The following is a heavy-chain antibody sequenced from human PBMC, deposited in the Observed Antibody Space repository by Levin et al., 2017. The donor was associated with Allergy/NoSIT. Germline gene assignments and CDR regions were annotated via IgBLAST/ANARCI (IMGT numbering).Heavy chain of an antibody. CDR3: ARLRRTNYWYFDL. D-gene: IGHD2-8*01. Sequence: SETLSLTCTVSGGSMSSSSYFWAWVHQPPGKGLEWIGMIYYSGTTYYNPSLKSRVTLSVDTSKNHFSLQLTSVTAADTAMYFCARLRRTNYWYFDLWGRGTLVTVSS. CDR2: IYYSGTT. CDR1: GGSMSSSSYF. V-gene: IGHV4-39*02. J-gene: IGHJ2*01.